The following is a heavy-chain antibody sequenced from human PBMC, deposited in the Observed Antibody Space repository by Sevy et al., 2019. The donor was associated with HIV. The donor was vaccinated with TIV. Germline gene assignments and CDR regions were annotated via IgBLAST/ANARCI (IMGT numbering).Heavy chain of an antibody. D-gene: IGHD3-9*01. V-gene: IGHV3-30*03. CDR1: GFTFSSYG. CDR2: ISYHGRND. J-gene: IGHJ6*02. Sequence: GGSLRLSCEASGFTFSSYGMHWVHQAPGKGLEWVAVISYHGRNDFYGDSVKGRFTISRDNSRKTLYLQMNSLRTEDTAVYYCARDFTGFNGMDVWGQGTMVTVSS. CDR3: ARDFTGFNGMDV.